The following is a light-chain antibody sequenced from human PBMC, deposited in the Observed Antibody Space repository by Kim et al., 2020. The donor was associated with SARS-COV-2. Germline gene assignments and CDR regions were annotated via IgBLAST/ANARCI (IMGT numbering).Light chain of an antibody. V-gene: IGLV3-19*01. CDR2: GKN. Sequence: AFGQKVGITCQGDSLRSYYAIWYQQKPGQAPVLVVYGKNNRPSEVPDRFYGASSGNTASLTITGAQAEDEADYYCSSRHSSGNHLVFGGGTQLTVL. J-gene: IGLJ2*01. CDR1: SLRSYY. CDR3: SSRHSSGNHLV.